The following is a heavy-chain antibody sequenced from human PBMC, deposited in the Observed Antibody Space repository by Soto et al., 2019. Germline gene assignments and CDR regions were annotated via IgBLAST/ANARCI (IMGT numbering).Heavy chain of an antibody. CDR1: GDSVTRSNW. CDR3: ATSGWSVDFYYYFGMDV. CDR2: IYHSGNT. J-gene: IGHJ6*02. Sequence: GTLSLTCAVSGDSVTRSNWWSWVRQSPGKGLEWIGEIYHSGNTKYNPSLKSRVIISVDKSKNQFSLTLTSVTAADTAAYYCATSGWSVDFYYYFGMDVWGQGTTVTVSS. D-gene: IGHD6-19*01. V-gene: IGHV4-4*02.